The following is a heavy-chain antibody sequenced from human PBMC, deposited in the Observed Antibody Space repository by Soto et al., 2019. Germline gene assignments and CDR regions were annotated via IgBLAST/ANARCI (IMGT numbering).Heavy chain of an antibody. CDR2: ISGSGDST. V-gene: IGHV3-23*01. D-gene: IGHD6-19*01. CDR3: AKERSSGWSLDY. CDR1: GFTFSSSS. Sequence: PGGSLRLSCAGSGFTFSSSSMNWVRQAPGKGLEWVSGISGSGDSTYYADSVKGRFTVSRDNSKNTLYLQMNSLRAEDTAVFYCAKERSSGWSLDYWGQGTLVTVSS. J-gene: IGHJ4*02.